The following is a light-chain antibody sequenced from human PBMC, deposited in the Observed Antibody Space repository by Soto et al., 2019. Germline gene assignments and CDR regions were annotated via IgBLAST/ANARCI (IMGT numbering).Light chain of an antibody. CDR1: SSDVGGYNY. V-gene: IGLV2-14*01. J-gene: IGLJ1*01. CDR3: SSYTSGIQF. Sequence: QSVLTQPASVSGSPGQSITISCTGTSSDVGGYNYVSWYQQHPGKAPKLVIYEVTNRPSGVSNRFSGSKSGNTASLTISGLQADDEADYYCSSYTSGIQFFGTGTKV. CDR2: EVT.